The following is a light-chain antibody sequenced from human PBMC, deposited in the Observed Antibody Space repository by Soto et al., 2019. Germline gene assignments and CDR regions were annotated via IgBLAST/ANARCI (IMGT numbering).Light chain of an antibody. Sequence: EIVFAQAPGTLSLSPGESATLSCRASQSVSSSFLAWYQQKAGQAPRLLIYGASRRATGIPDRFSGSGSGTDFTLTISRLETEDFAVYYCQQYVSSPWALGQGTKVDI. CDR1: QSVSSSF. CDR2: GAS. J-gene: IGKJ1*01. V-gene: IGKV3-20*01. CDR3: QQYVSSPWA.